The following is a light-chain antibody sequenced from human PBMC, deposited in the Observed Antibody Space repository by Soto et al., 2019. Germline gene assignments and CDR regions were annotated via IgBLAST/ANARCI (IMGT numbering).Light chain of an antibody. CDR1: QSISDT. CDR3: QQYGSSPGT. CDR2: GAS. Sequence: EIVMTQSPATLSVSPGGRATLSCRASQSISDTLAWYQQKPGQAPRLLIHGASTRATDLPDRFSGGGSGTDFTLTISRLEAEDSAVYYCQQYGSSPGTFGQGTRWIS. J-gene: IGKJ1*01. V-gene: IGKV3D-15*02.